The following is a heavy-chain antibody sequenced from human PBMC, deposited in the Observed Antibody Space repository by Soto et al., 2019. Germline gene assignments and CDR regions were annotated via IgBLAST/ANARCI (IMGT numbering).Heavy chain of an antibody. CDR2: IGTTGDT. V-gene: IGHV3-13*04. Sequence: GGSLRLSCSASGFTFSSYDMHWVRQGTGKGLEWVSAIGTTGDTYYAGSVKGRFTMSVDTSKNQFSLKLSSVTAADTAVYYCARDSGWYWFDPWGQGTLVTVSS. CDR1: GFTFSSYD. J-gene: IGHJ5*02. D-gene: IGHD6-19*01. CDR3: ARDSGWYWFDP.